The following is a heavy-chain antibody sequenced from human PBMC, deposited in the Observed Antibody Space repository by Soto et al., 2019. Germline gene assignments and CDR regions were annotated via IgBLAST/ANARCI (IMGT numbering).Heavy chain of an antibody. D-gene: IGHD6-19*01. Sequence: GSLRLSCAASGFTFSSYGMHWVRQAPGKGLEWVAVIWYDGSNKYYADSVKGRFTISGDNSKNTLYLQMNSLRAEDTAVYYCARSFVVAGTLDYWGQGTLVTVSS. V-gene: IGHV3-33*01. CDR3: ARSFVVAGTLDY. J-gene: IGHJ4*02. CDR2: IWYDGSNK. CDR1: GFTFSSYG.